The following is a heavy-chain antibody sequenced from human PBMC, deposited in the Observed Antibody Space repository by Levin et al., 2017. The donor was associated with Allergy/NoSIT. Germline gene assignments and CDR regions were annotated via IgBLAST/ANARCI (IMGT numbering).Heavy chain of an antibody. CDR3: ASGGVEAIQRPYSSSSYYYMDV. D-gene: IGHD6-6*01. Sequence: SQTLSLTCAVYGGSFSGYYWSWIRQPPGKGLEWIGEINHSGSTNYNPSLKSRVTISVDTSKNQFSLKLSSVTAADTAVYYCASGGVEAIQRPYSSSSYYYMDVWGKGTTVTVSS. V-gene: IGHV4-34*01. CDR1: GGSFSGYY. CDR2: INHSGST. J-gene: IGHJ6*03.